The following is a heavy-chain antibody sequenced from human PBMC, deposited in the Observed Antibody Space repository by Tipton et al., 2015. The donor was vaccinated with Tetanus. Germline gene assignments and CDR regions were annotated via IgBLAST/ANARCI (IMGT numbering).Heavy chain of an antibody. CDR2: ITPDGGIT. CDR3: TRDYNGLSS. Sequence: GSLRLSCVVSGFTFSGSSMDWVRQAPGKGLLWVSRITPDGGITTYADSVKGRFTISRDNTKNTLYLQMNSLRVEDTAFYFCTRDYNGLSSWGQGTLVTVSS. CDR1: GFTFSGSS. D-gene: IGHD1-1*01. J-gene: IGHJ4*02. V-gene: IGHV3-74*01.